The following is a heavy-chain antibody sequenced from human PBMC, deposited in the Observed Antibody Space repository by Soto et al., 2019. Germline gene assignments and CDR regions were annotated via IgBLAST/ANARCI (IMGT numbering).Heavy chain of an antibody. CDR3: ARDSSGWYSLDY. Sequence: ASVKVSCKASGYTFTSYGISWVRQAPGQGLEWMGWISAYNGNTNYAQKLQGRVTMTTDTSTSTAYMELSRLRSDDTAVYYCARDSSGWYSLDYWGQGTLVTVSS. J-gene: IGHJ4*02. D-gene: IGHD6-19*01. CDR2: ISAYNGNT. V-gene: IGHV1-18*01. CDR1: GYTFTSYG.